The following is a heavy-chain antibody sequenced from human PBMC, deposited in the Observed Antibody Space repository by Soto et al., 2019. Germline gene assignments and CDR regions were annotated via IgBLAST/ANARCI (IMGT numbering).Heavy chain of an antibody. D-gene: IGHD3-10*01. CDR1: GFTFSSYA. CDR3: ARVWRRLLWFGSPGY. Sequence: PGGSLRLSCAASGFTFSSYAMHWVRQAPGKGLEWVAVISYDGSNKYYADSVKGRFTISRDNSKNTLYLQMNSLRAEDTAVYYCARVWRRLLWFGSPGYWGQGTLVTVSS. V-gene: IGHV3-30-3*01. CDR2: ISYDGSNK. J-gene: IGHJ4*02.